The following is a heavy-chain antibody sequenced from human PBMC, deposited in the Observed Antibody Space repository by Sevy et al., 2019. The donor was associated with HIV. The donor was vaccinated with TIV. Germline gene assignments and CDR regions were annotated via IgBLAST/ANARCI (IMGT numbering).Heavy chain of an antibody. CDR1: GFPFSTYA. V-gene: IGHV3-33*06. CDR3: AKRGRIVVAGTTNYFDS. Sequence: GGSLRLSCAASGFPFSTYAMHWVRQAPGKGLEWVAVIWYDGSNNYHADSVKGRFTISRDNSKNTLYLQMDSLRAADTAVYYCAKRGRIVVAGTTNYFDSWGQGTLVTVSS. D-gene: IGHD6-19*01. J-gene: IGHJ4*02. CDR2: IWYDGSNN.